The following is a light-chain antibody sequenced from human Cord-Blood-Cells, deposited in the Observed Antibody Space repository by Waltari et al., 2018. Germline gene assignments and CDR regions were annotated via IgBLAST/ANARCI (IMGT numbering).Light chain of an antibody. CDR1: QSVSSSY. V-gene: IGKV3-20*01. CDR2: GAS. J-gene: IGKJ2*01. CDR3: QQYGSSLYT. Sequence: EIVLTQSPGTLSLSPGERATLSCRARQSVSSSYLAWYQQKPGQAPRLLIYGASSRATGIPDRFSGSGSGTDFTLTISGLEPEDFAVYYCQQYGSSLYTFGQGTKLEIK.